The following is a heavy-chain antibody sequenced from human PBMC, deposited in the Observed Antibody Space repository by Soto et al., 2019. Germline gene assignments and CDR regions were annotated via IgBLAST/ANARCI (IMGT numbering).Heavy chain of an antibody. V-gene: IGHV2-26*01. CDR2: IFSNDEK. J-gene: IGHJ5*02. CDR1: GFSLSNSRMG. Sequence: PTLVNPTETLTLTCTVSGFSLSNSRMGVSWIRQPPGKALEWLAHIFSNDEKSYSTSLKSRLTISKDTSKSQVVLTMTNMDPVDTATYYCARSVRPIIAVAGTYWFDPWGQGTLVTVSS. CDR3: ARSVRPIIAVAGTYWFDP. D-gene: IGHD6-19*01.